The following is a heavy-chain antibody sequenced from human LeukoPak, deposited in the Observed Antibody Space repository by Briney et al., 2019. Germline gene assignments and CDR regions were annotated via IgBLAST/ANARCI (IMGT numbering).Heavy chain of an antibody. V-gene: IGHV3-21*01. Sequence: PGGSLRLSCAASGFTFSSYSMNWVRQAPGKGLEWVSSISSSSSSYIYYADSVKGRFTISRDNAKNSLYLQMNSLRAEDTAVYYCAREKVVVAEYYMDVWGKGTTVTVSS. CDR1: GFTFSSYS. J-gene: IGHJ6*03. D-gene: IGHD2-15*01. CDR3: AREKVVVAEYYMDV. CDR2: ISSSSSSYI.